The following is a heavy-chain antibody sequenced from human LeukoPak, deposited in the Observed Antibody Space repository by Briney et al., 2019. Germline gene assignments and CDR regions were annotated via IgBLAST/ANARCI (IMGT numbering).Heavy chain of an antibody. J-gene: IGHJ3*02. CDR1: GFTFSSSA. Sequence: GGSLRLSCAAPGFTFSSSAMHGVRPAPGKGLEWVAVISYDGSNKYYADSVKGRFTISRDNAKNTLYLQMNSLRVEDTAVYYCARFEDPPGIWGQGTMVTVSS. CDR2: ISYDGSNK. V-gene: IGHV3-30*04. D-gene: IGHD3-10*01. CDR3: ARFEDPPGI.